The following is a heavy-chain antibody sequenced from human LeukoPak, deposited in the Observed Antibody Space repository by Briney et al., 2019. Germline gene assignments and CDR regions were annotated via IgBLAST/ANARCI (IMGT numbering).Heavy chain of an antibody. Sequence: GGPLRLSCAASGFTFSSYAMSWVRQAPGKGLEWVSAISGSGGSTYYADSVKGRFTISRDNSKNTLYLQMNSLRAEDTAVYYCAKDPLWFGELRGAEYFQHWGQGTLVTVSS. CDR3: AKDPLWFGELRGAEYFQH. CDR2: ISGSGGST. V-gene: IGHV3-23*01. CDR1: GFTFSSYA. J-gene: IGHJ1*01. D-gene: IGHD3-10*01.